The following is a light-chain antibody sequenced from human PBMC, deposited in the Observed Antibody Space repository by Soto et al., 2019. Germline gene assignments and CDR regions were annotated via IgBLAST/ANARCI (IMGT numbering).Light chain of an antibody. Sequence: EIVLTQSPATLSLSPGERATLSCRASQSVGSYLAWYQQKPGQAPRLLIYDASNRATGIPARFSGSGSGTDVTLTITSLEPEDFAVYYCQQRSDWPSFGGGTKV. CDR1: QSVGSY. CDR3: QQRSDWPS. CDR2: DAS. J-gene: IGKJ4*01. V-gene: IGKV3-11*01.